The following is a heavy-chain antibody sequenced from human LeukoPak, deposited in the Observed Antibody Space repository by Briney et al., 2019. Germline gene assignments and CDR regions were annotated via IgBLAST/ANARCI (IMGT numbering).Heavy chain of an antibody. Sequence: ASVKVSCKASGYTFTGYYMHWVRQAPGQGLEWMGWINPNSGGTNYAQKFQGRVTMTRDTSISTAYMELSRLRSDDTAVYYCARVSTIFPPYFDYWGQGTLVTVSS. CDR3: ARVSTIFPPYFDY. D-gene: IGHD3-9*01. V-gene: IGHV1-2*02. CDR1: GYTFTGYY. J-gene: IGHJ4*02. CDR2: INPNSGGT.